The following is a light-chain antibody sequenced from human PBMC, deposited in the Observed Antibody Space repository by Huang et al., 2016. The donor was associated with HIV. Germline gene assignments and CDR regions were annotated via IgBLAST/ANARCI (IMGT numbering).Light chain of an antibody. CDR3: QQYNNWPYT. CDR2: GAS. J-gene: IGKJ2*01. CDR1: RSVTFN. V-gene: IGKV3-15*01. Sequence: EIVMTQSPATLSVSPGESATLSCRASRSVTFNLAWYQHKPGQAPRALSFGASTRATGIPARVSGSGSGTEYTLTISSLQSEDFAVYYCQQYNNWPYTFGQGTKLEIQ.